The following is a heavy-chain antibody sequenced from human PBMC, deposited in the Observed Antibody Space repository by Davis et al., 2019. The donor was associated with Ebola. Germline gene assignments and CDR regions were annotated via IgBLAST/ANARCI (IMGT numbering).Heavy chain of an antibody. V-gene: IGHV4-39*02. D-gene: IGHD3-16*01. J-gene: IGHJ4*02. CDR2: FYYSGST. CDR3: ARDRGSPLRTRGHDY. CDR1: GGSISSSSYY. Sequence: GSLRLSCTVSGGSISSSSYYWGWIRQPPGKGLEWIGTFYYSGSTYYNPSLKSRVTISVDTSKNQFSLKLSSVTAADTAVYYCARDRGSPLRTRGHDYWGQGTLVTVSS.